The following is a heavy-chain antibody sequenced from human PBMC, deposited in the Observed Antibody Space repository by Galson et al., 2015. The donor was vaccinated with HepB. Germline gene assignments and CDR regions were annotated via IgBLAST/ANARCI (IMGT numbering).Heavy chain of an antibody. J-gene: IGHJ4*02. CDR3: ARGTSVYCTRATCYREGSFDY. CDR1: GFTFSNYG. V-gene: IGHV3-33*01. D-gene: IGHD2-2*01. CDR2: LWYDGSNG. Sequence: SLRLSCAASGFTFSNYGMHWVRQAPGKGLEWVAVLWYDGSNGYYVDSVKGRFTISRDNSKNTLYLQMTSLRAEDTAVYYCARGTSVYCTRATCYREGSFDYWGQGTLVTVSS.